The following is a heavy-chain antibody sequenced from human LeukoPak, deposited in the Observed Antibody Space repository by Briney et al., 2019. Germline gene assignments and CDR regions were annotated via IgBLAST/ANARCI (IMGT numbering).Heavy chain of an antibody. J-gene: IGHJ6*03. CDR2: IYYTGST. CDR3: ARFSAHQLRSGYYYYMDV. CDR1: GGSFSGYY. Sequence: PSETLSLTCAVYGGSFSGYYWSWVRQPPGKGLEYIGHIYYTGSTDYNPSLKSRVTMSLDTSKNQFSLKLSSVTAADTAVYSCARFSAHQLRSGYYYYMDVWGKGTTVTVSS. V-gene: IGHV4-34*11. D-gene: IGHD2-2*01.